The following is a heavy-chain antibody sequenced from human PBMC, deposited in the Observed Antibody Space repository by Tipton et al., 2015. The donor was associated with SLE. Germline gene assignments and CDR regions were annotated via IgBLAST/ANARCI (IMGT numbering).Heavy chain of an antibody. Sequence: TLSLTCAVSGYSITYDHNWGWIRQPPGKGLEWVGSIHHSGKTYYNPSLKSRVTMSVDTSKNQFSLKLSSVAAADTAVYYCARLSSMVRRAQGWFDPWGQGTLVTVSS. CDR2: IHHSGKT. D-gene: IGHD3-10*01. CDR3: ARLSSMVRRAQGWFDP. J-gene: IGHJ5*02. CDR1: GYSITYDHN. V-gene: IGHV4-38-2*01.